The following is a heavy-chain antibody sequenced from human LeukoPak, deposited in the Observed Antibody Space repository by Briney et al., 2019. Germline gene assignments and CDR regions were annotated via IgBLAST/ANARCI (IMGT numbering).Heavy chain of an antibody. V-gene: IGHV3-48*03. Sequence: GGSLRLSCAASGFSFSSYEMNWVRQAPGKGLEWVSYISSSGSSIYYADSVKGRFTMSRDNAKNSLYLQMNSLRAEDTAFYYCARGAGSGYYFYMDVWGKGTTVTISS. CDR1: GFSFSSYE. CDR3: ARGAGSGYYFYMDV. D-gene: IGHD3-10*01. CDR2: ISSSGSSI. J-gene: IGHJ6*03.